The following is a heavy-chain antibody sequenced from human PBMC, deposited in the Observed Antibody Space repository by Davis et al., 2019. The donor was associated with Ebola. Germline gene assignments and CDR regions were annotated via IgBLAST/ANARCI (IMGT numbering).Heavy chain of an antibody. D-gene: IGHD4-17*01. J-gene: IGHJ5*02. CDR1: GFTFDDYA. CDR2: ISWNSGSI. V-gene: IGHV3-9*01. CDR3: ARTLTTVTTWWFDP. Sequence: SLKISCAASGFTFDDYAMHWVRQAPGKGLEWVSGISWNSGSIGYADSVKGRFTISRDNSKNTLYLQMNSLRAEDTAVYYCARTLTTVTTWWFDPWGQGTLVTVSS.